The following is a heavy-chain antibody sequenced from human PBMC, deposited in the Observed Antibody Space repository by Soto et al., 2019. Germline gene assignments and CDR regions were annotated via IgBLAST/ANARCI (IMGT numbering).Heavy chain of an antibody. D-gene: IGHD6-6*01. Sequence: GESLKISCTGSGYSFSTYWIAWVRQMPGKGLEWMGIIYPADSETNYSPSFQGQVTISADRSTSTAFLQWSSLKASDTAMYYCVRRAEGRPGDGYYYVALDVWGQGTTVTVSS. CDR3: VRRAEGRPGDGYYYVALDV. J-gene: IGHJ6*02. CDR1: GYSFSTYW. CDR2: IYPADSET. V-gene: IGHV5-51*01.